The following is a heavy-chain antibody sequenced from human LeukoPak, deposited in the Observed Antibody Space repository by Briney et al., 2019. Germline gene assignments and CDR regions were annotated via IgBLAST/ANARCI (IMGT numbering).Heavy chain of an antibody. D-gene: IGHD1-26*01. CDR1: GFTFSNYG. V-gene: IGHV3-33*01. CDR2: IWYDGSNE. CDR3: ARGASYWGDYYYGMDV. Sequence: GGSLRLSCAASGFTFSNYGIHWVRQAPGKGLEWVAAIWYDGSNEYYADSVKGRFTISRDNSKYTLYLQMNSLRAEDTAVYYCARGASYWGDYYYGMDVWGQGTTVTVSS. J-gene: IGHJ6*02.